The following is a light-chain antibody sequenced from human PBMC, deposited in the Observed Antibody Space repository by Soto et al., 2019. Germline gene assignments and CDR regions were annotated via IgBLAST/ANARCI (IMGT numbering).Light chain of an antibody. J-gene: IGLJ2*01. V-gene: IGLV1-44*01. Sequence: QSVLTQPPSASGTPGQRVTISCSGSSSNIGSNPVNWYQQLPGTAPKLLIYSNNQRPSRVPDRFSGSKSGTSASLAISALQSEDEADYYCAAWDSSLNAHLLFGGGTKLTVL. CDR2: SNN. CDR3: AAWDSSLNAHLL. CDR1: SSNIGSNP.